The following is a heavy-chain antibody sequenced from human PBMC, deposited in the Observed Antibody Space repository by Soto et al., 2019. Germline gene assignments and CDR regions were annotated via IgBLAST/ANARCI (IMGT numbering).Heavy chain of an antibody. CDR2: IGTAGDT. D-gene: IGHD3-10*01. J-gene: IGHJ4*02. V-gene: IGHV3-13*01. Sequence: EVQLVESGGGLVQPGGSLRLSCAASGFTFSSYDMHWVRQATGKSLEWVSAIGTAGDTYYSNSVKGRFTISRENAKTSLFLQLNSLRAEDTAVYYCAGASYYGSGSQAFFDYWGQGTLVTVSS. CDR1: GFTFSSYD. CDR3: AGASYYGSGSQAFFDY.